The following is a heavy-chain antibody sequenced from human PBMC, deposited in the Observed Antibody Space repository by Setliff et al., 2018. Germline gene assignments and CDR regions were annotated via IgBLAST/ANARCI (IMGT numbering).Heavy chain of an antibody. D-gene: IGHD4-4*01. CDR3: ARASRFGTTVHRGYYYMDV. CDR2: INTNTGNP. J-gene: IGHJ6*03. CDR1: GYSFTSYG. V-gene: IGHV7-4-1*02. Sequence: ASVKVSCQASGYSFTSYGITWVRQAPGQGLEWMGWINTNTGNPSYAQDFTGRFVFSLDTSVRTAYLQISSLKAEDTAVYYCARASRFGTTVHRGYYYMDVWGKGTTVTVSS.